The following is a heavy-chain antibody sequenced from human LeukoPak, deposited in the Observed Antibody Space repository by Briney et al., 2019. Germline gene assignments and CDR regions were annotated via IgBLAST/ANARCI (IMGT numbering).Heavy chain of an antibody. Sequence: SETLSLTCTVSGGSISSGGYYWSWIRQHPGKGLEWIGYIYYSGSTYYNPSLKSRVTISVDTSKNQFSLKLSSVTAADTAVYYCARDMKHGAARYLDYWGQGTLVTVSS. V-gene: IGHV4-31*03. CDR1: GGSISSGGYY. CDR2: IYYSGST. D-gene: IGHD6-6*01. CDR3: ARDMKHGAARYLDY. J-gene: IGHJ4*02.